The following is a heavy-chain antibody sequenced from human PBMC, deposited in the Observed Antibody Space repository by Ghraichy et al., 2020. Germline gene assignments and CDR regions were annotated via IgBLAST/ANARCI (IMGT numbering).Heavy chain of an antibody. J-gene: IGHJ4*02. CDR2: ISGSGDST. CDR1: GFNFNEYY. Sequence: LSLTCEASGFNFNEYYMSWVRQAPGKGLEWVSRISGSGDSTNYADSVKGRFTISRDNFKNTLYLQMNSLRAEDTAVYYCAKWSCSDGRCYFDYWGQGTLVTVSS. CDR3: AKWSCSDGRCYFDY. D-gene: IGHD2-15*01. V-gene: IGHV3-23*01.